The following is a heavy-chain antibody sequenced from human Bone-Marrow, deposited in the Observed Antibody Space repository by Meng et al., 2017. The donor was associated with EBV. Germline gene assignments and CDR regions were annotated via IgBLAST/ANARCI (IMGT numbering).Heavy chain of an antibody. J-gene: IGHJ4*01. CDR1: GFSLSASGVS. CDR3: VHKKESTAFYFDY. V-gene: IGHV2-5*02. Sequence: QITVKGSGPTLANPTQTLPLPCNFSGFSLSASGVSVGWIRPPPGKALEWLANIYWDDDQRYSPSLKSRLSITKDTSKNQVVLTITNMDPVDTATYFCVHKKESTAFYFDYWGHGTLVTVSS. CDR2: IYWDDDQ.